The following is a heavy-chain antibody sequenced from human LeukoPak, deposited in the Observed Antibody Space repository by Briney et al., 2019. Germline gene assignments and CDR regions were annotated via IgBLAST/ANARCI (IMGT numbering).Heavy chain of an antibody. CDR2: ISSNGGST. V-gene: IGHV3-64D*06. CDR1: GFTFSSYA. Sequence: GGSLRLSCSASGFTFSSYAMHWVRQAPGKGLEYVSAISSNGGSTYYADSVKGRFTISRDNSKNMLYLQMSSLRAEDTAVYYCVNLPWGLDLDYWGQGTLVTVSS. D-gene: IGHD3/OR15-3a*01. J-gene: IGHJ4*02. CDR3: VNLPWGLDLDY.